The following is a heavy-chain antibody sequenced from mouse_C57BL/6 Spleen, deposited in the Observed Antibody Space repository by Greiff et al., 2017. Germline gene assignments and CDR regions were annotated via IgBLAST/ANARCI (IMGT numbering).Heavy chain of an antibody. CDR2: IYPGSGNT. CDR1: GYTFTDYY. Sequence: QVHVKQSGAELVRPGASVKLSCKASGYTFTDYYINWVKQRPGQGLEWIARIYPGSGNTYYNEKFKGKATLTAEKSSSTAYMQLSSLTSEDSAVYFCARFRYSNYGAMDYWGQGTSVTVSS. CDR3: ARFRYSNYGAMDY. V-gene: IGHV1-76*01. J-gene: IGHJ4*01. D-gene: IGHD2-5*01.